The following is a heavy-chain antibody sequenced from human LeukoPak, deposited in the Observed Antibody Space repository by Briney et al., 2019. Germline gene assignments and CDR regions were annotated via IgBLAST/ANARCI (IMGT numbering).Heavy chain of an antibody. Sequence: SETLSLTCAVYGGSFSGYYWSWIRQPPGKGLEWIGEINHSGSTNYNPSLKSRVTISVDTSKNQFSLKLSSVTAADTAVYYCASLAAAGTEYYFDYWGQGTLVTVSS. CDR3: ASLAAAGTEYYFDY. CDR1: GGSFSGYY. V-gene: IGHV4-34*01. J-gene: IGHJ4*02. D-gene: IGHD6-13*01. CDR2: INHSGST.